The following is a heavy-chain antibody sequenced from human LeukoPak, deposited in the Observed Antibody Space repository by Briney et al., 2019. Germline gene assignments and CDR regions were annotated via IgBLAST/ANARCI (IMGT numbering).Heavy chain of an antibody. D-gene: IGHD3-9*01. J-gene: IGHJ4*02. V-gene: IGHV3-23*01. CDR2: ISDSGGST. CDR1: GFTFSSYA. CDR3: AKDREGVRYFD. Sequence: GGSLRLSCAASGFTFSSYAMSWVRQAPGKGLEWVSTISDSGGSTYYADSVKGRFTISRDNSKNTLYLQMNSLRAEDTAVYYCAKDREGVRYFDWGQGTQVTVSS.